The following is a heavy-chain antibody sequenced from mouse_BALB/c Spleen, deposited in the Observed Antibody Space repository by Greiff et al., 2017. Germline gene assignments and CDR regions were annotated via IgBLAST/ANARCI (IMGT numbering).Heavy chain of an antibody. J-gene: IGHJ4*01. CDR1: GYTFTSYW. V-gene: IGHV1S81*02. CDR2: INPSNGRT. CDR3: ARARNYYAMDY. Sequence: QVQLQQSGPELVKPGASVKLSCKASGYTFTSYWMHWVKQRPGQGLEWIGEINPSNGRTNYNEKFKSKATLTVDKSSSTAYMQLSSLTSEDSAVYYCARARNYYAMDYWGQGTSVTVAS.